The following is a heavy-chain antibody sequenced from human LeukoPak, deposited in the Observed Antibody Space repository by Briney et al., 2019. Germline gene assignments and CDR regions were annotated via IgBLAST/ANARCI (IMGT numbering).Heavy chain of an antibody. CDR1: GFSFSDYY. D-gene: IGHD6-19*01. Sequence: GGSLRLSCAASGFSFSDYYMSWIRQAPGKGLEWVSYISSSSSYTNYADSVKGRFTISRDNAKNSLYLQMNSLRAEDTAVYYCARDSSGWYTDFDYWGQGTLVTVSS. V-gene: IGHV3-11*06. CDR2: ISSSSSYT. CDR3: ARDSSGWYTDFDY. J-gene: IGHJ4*02.